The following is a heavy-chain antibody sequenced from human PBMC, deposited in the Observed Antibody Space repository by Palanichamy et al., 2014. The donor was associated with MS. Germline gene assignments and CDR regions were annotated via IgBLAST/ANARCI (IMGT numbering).Heavy chain of an antibody. CDR3: ASRGRGRDFWSGIHHFTHLQAYFQH. CDR1: NGSISSSSYY. Sequence: QLQLQESGPGLVKPSETLSLTCSVSNGSISSSSYYWGWIRQPPGKGLEWIGSINYSGSTYYNPSFKSRVTISVDTSKKQFSLKLSSVTAADTAVYYCASRGRGRDFWSGIHHFTHLQAYFQHWGQGSLVTVSS. J-gene: IGHJ1*01. D-gene: IGHD3-3*01. V-gene: IGHV4-39*01. CDR2: INYSGST.